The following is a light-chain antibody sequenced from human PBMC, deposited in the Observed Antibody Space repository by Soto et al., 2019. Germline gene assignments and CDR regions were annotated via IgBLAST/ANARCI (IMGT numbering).Light chain of an antibody. CDR3: QQTSSAPFT. CDR2: DAA. CDR1: QNINTY. Sequence: DIQMTQSPSSLSAAVGDRVTIACRASQNINTYLNWYQQKPGKAPKLLIFDAASLQSGVPSRFSGGGSRTDFTLTITSLQPEDFATYYCQQTSSAPFTFGAGTKVDIK. J-gene: IGKJ3*01. V-gene: IGKV1-39*01.